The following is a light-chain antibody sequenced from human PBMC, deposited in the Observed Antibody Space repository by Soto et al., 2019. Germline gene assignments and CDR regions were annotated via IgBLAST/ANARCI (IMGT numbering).Light chain of an antibody. V-gene: IGLV1-44*01. CDR1: SSNIGSNT. CDR3: AAWDDSLNGYV. CDR2: SNN. Sequence: QSVLTQPPSASGTHGQRLTISCSGSSSNIGSNTVNWYQQLPGTAPKLLIYSNNQRPSGVPDRFSGSKSGTSASLAISGLQSEDEADYYCAAWDDSLNGYVLGTGTKVTV. J-gene: IGLJ1*01.